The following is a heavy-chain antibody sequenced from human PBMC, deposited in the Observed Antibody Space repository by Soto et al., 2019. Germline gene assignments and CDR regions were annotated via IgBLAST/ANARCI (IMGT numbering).Heavy chain of an antibody. D-gene: IGHD7-27*01. Sequence: GGSLRLSCAASGFTFSAYYMSWIRQAPGKGLECVSYISSSSSYTNYADSVKGRFTISRDNAKNSLYLQMNSLRAEDTAVYYCARERTGDDAFDIWGQGTMVTVSS. V-gene: IGHV3-11*06. CDR2: ISSSSSYT. CDR1: GFTFSAYY. J-gene: IGHJ3*02. CDR3: ARERTGDDAFDI.